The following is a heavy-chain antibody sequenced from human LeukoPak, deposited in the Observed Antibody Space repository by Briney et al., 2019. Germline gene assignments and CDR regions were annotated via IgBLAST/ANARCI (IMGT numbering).Heavy chain of an antibody. CDR2: IYYSGST. CDR1: GGSISSYY. CDR3: ARGRQYYDFWSGSPRYYYYYYMDV. V-gene: IGHV4-59*12. Sequence: SETLSLTCTVSGGSISSYYWSWIRQPPGKGLEWIGYIYYSGSTNYNPSLKSRVTISVDTSKNQFSLKLSSVTAADTAVYYCARGRQYYDFWSGSPRYYYYYYMDVWGKGTTVTVSS. J-gene: IGHJ6*03. D-gene: IGHD3-3*01.